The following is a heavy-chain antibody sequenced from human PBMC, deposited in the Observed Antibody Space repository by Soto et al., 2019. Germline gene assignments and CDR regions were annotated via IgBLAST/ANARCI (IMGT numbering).Heavy chain of an antibody. J-gene: IGHJ6*02. CDR2: IYYSGST. CDR3: ARDWWLSSHTYYYYGMDV. D-gene: IGHD3-22*01. Sequence: QVQLQESGPGLVKPSQTLSLTCTVSGGSISSGDYYWSWIRQPPGKGLEWIGYIYYSGSTYYNPSLKSRVTLSVDTSKNQFSRKLSSVTAADTAVYYCARDWWLSSHTYYYYGMDVWGQGTTVTVSS. V-gene: IGHV4-30-4*01. CDR1: GGSISSGDYY.